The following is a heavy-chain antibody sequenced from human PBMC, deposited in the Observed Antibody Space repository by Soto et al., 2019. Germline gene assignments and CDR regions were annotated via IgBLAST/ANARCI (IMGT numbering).Heavy chain of an antibody. J-gene: IGHJ2*01. Sequence: EEQLVESGGGLVKPGGSLRLSCAASGTTFTNAWMSWVRQAPGKGLEWIGRIKSKTDGGTTDYVAPVKDIFTISRDDSRHTLYLQMNSLKIEDTAVYYCATASSGFARYFDLWGRGTLVTVSS. CDR3: ATASSGFARYFDL. D-gene: IGHD5-12*01. CDR1: GTTFTNAW. V-gene: IGHV3-15*01. CDR2: IKSKTDGGTT.